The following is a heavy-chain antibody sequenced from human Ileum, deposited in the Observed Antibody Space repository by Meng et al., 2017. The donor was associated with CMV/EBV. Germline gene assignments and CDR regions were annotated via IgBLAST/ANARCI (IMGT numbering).Heavy chain of an antibody. V-gene: IGHV4-4*02. CDR2: IYHSATP. J-gene: IGHJ4*02. CDR3: ARNFDY. CDR1: GDSIRSNSY. Sequence: SGTLSLTCPVSGDSIRSNSYWSWVRQPPGKGLEWIGDIYHSATPNFNPSLTSRVTMSVDTSKNQFFLTLNSVTAADTAIYYCARNFDYWGQGTLVTVSS.